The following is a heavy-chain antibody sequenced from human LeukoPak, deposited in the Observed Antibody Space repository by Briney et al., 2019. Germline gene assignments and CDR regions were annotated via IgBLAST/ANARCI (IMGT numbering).Heavy chain of an antibody. CDR3: ARGELSVSHNLMDV. CDR1: GGTFSSYA. V-gene: IGHV1-2*02. Sequence: ASVKVSCKASGGTFSSYAISWVRQAPGQGLEWMGWINPNSGGTNYAQKFQGRVTMTRDTSISTAYMELSRLRSDDTAVYYCARGELSVSHNLMDVWGQGTTVTVSS. D-gene: IGHD1-26*01. J-gene: IGHJ6*02. CDR2: INPNSGGT.